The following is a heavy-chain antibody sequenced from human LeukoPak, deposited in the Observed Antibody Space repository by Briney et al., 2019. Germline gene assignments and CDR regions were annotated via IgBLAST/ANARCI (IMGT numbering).Heavy chain of an antibody. D-gene: IGHD3-10*01. CDR3: ARGVGELLSYYYYYYMDV. V-gene: IGHV1-18*01. CDR1: GCTFTSYG. J-gene: IGHJ6*03. CDR2: ISAYNGNT. Sequence: ASVKVSCKASGCTFTSYGISWMRQAPGQGLEWMGWISAYNGNTNYAQKFQGRVTMTRDTSISTAYMELSRLRSDDTAVYYCARGVGELLSYYYYYYMDVWGKGTTVTISS.